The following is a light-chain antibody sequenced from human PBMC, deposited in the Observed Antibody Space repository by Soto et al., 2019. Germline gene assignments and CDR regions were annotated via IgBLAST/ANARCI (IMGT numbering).Light chain of an antibody. V-gene: IGLV2-14*03. CDR2: DII. J-gene: IGLJ1*01. Sequence: QSVLTQPASVSGSPGQSITISCTGTSSDVGAYIFVSWYQQHPGKAPKLMIYDIINRPSGVSNRFSGSKSGNTAPLTISGLQAEDEADYYCVSFTTSRSYVFGTGTKVT. CDR3: VSFTTSRSYV. CDR1: SSDVGAYIF.